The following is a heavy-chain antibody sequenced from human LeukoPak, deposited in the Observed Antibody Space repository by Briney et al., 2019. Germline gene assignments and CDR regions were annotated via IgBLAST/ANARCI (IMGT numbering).Heavy chain of an antibody. CDR2: VSGSGDTT. D-gene: IGHD3-16*01. V-gene: IGHV3-23*01. CDR3: AKSDYYDESGHPSSFEY. J-gene: IGHJ4*02. CDR1: GFPFSSYA. Sequence: GGSLRLSCAASGFPFSSYAMSWVRQPPGKGLEWVSGVSGSGDTTYYADPVKGRFTISRDNSKNTLYLQMDSLRAEDAAIYYCAKSDYYDESGHPSSFEYWGQGTLVTVSS.